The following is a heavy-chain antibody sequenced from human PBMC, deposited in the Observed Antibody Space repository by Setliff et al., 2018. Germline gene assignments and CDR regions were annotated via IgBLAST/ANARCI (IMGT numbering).Heavy chain of an antibody. CDR2: IYPGDSDT. D-gene: IGHD5-18*01. Sequence: GESLKISCKGSGYSFTSYWIGWVRQMPGKGLEWMGIIYPGDSDTRYSPSFQGQVAISAAKSISTAYLQWSSLKASDTAMYYCARVTPDYYYYYGMDVWGQGTTVTVS. CDR1: GYSFTSYW. CDR3: ARVTPDYYYYYGMDV. V-gene: IGHV5-51*01. J-gene: IGHJ6*02.